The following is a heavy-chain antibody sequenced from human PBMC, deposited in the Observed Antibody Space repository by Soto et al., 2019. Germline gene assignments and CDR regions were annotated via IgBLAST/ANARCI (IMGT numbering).Heavy chain of an antibody. V-gene: IGHV1-69*01. CDR1: GVSFNNNG. J-gene: IGHJ6*02. D-gene: IGHD3-10*01. Sequence: QVQLVQSGAEVKKPGSSVKVSCKTSGVSFNNNGIGWVRQAPGHGLEWMGGVSPPFRTSYYARKVQGRISITADASTGTVNMELSRLTSEDTAQYYGARVLYYGSGSYSPYGMDVWGQGTTVTVSS. CDR3: ARVLYYGSGSYSPYGMDV. CDR2: VSPPFRTS.